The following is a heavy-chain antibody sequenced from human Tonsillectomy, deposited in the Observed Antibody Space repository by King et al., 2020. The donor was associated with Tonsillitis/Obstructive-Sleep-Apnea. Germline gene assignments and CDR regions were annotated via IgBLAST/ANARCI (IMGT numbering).Heavy chain of an antibody. Sequence: VQLQESGPGLVKPSETLSLTCTVSGDSISSYYWSWIRQPPGKGLAWIGFIYYSGSTNYNPSLKSRVTISVDTSKNQFSLKLSSVTAADTAVYYCARDMVLEAGGDAFDIWGQGTKVTVPS. CDR2: IYYSGST. V-gene: IGHV4-59*01. D-gene: IGHD2-8*01. CDR3: ARDMVLEAGGDAFDI. J-gene: IGHJ3*02. CDR1: GDSISSYY.